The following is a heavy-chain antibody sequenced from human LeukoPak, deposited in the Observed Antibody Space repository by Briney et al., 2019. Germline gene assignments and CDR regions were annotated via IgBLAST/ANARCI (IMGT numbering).Heavy chain of an antibody. CDR2: INPSGGST. V-gene: IGHV1-46*01. J-gene: IGHJ4*02. Sequence: ASVTVSYKASGYTFTSYAMNWVRQAPGQGLEWMGIINPSGGSTSYAQKFQGRVTMTRDTSTSTVYMELSSLRSEDTAVYYCARARFLGGGSGWYKFDYWGQGTLVTVSS. CDR3: ARARFLGGGSGWYKFDY. D-gene: IGHD6-19*01. CDR1: GYTFTSYA.